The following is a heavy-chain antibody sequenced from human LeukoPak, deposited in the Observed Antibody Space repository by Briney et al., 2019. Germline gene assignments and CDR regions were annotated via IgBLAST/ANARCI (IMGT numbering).Heavy chain of an antibody. CDR2: ISSDGSST. D-gene: IGHD3-22*01. Sequence: GGSLRLSCAASGFTFSGFWMHWVRQAPGKGLVWVSRISSDGSSTSYADSVKGRSTISRDNAKNTLYLQMSSLRAEDTAVYYCARVVSGYTGSWFDPWGQGTLVTVSS. V-gene: IGHV3-74*01. J-gene: IGHJ5*02. CDR1: GFTFSGFW. CDR3: ARVVSGYTGSWFDP.